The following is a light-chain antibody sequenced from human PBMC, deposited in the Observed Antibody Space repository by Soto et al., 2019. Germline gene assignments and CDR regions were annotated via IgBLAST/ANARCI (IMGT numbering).Light chain of an antibody. CDR3: SSYTSSSTARYV. J-gene: IGLJ1*01. CDR2: EVS. CDR1: SSDVGGYNY. Sequence: QSALTQPASVSGSPGQSITISCTGTSSDVGGYNYVSWYQQHPGKAPKLMIYEVSNRPSGVSTRFSGSKSGNTASLTIAGLQAEDEADYYCSSYTSSSTARYVFGTGTKLTVL. V-gene: IGLV2-14*01.